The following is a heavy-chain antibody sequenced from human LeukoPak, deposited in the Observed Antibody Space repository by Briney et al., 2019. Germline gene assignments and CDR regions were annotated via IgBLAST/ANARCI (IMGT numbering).Heavy chain of an antibody. CDR3: ARGDTAGSLGY. D-gene: IGHD5-18*01. CDR2: IYHSGST. V-gene: IGHV4-30-2*01. Sequence: SDSLSLTCAVSGGSISSGGYSWSWIGQPPGKGLEWIGYIYHSGSTYYNPSLKSRVTISVDRSKNQFSLKLSSVTAADTAVYYCARGDTAGSLGYWGQGTLVTVSS. J-gene: IGHJ4*02. CDR1: GGSISSGGYS.